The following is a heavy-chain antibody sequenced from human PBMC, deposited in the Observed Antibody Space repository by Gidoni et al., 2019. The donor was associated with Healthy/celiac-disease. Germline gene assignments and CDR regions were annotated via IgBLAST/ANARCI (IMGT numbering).Heavy chain of an antibody. CDR1: GGSSSRGDYY. J-gene: IGHJ4*01. D-gene: IGHD4-17*01. CDR3: AREPVTTPWFDY. V-gene: IGHV4-30-4*01. Sequence: QVQLQESGPGLVKPSQTLSLTCTVSGGSSSRGDYYWSGLRQPPGKGLEWIGYIYYSGSTYYNPSLKSRVTISVDTSKNQFSLQLSSVTAADTAVYYCAREPVTTPWFDYWCHGTLVTVSS. CDR2: IYYSGST.